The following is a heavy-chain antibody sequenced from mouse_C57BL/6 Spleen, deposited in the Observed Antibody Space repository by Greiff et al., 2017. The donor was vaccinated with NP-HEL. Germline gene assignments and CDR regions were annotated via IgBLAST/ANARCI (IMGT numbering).Heavy chain of an antibody. CDR1: GFTFSDYG. CDR3: ARTFGASGSSLYWYFDV. CDR2: ISNLAYSI. D-gene: IGHD1-1*01. Sequence: EVKLEESGGGLVQPGGSLKLSCAASGFTFSDYGMAWVRQAPRKGPEWVAFISNLAYSIYYADTVTGRFTISRENAKNTLYLEMSSLRSEDTAMYYCARTFGASGSSLYWYFDVWGTGTTVTVSS. V-gene: IGHV5-15*04. J-gene: IGHJ1*03.